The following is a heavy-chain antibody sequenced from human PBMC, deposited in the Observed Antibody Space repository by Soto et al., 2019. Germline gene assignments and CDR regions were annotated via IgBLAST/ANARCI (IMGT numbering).Heavy chain of an antibody. D-gene: IGHD6-13*01. J-gene: IGHJ6*02. Sequence: GGSLRLSCAASGFTFRNYDMHWVRQAPGKGLEWMGVISFDGIKKYYADSVKGRFTISRGSSKNKLYLQMNSLRPEDTAVYYCAKPIVAAGYYGMDVWGQGTTVTVSS. CDR1: GFTFRNYD. V-gene: IGHV3-30*18. CDR2: ISFDGIKK. CDR3: AKPIVAAGYYGMDV.